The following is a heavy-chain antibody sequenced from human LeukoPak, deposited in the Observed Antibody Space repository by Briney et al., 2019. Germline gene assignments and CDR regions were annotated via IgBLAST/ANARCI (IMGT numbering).Heavy chain of an antibody. CDR2: VYSGGST. V-gene: IGHV4-39*07. D-gene: IGHD6-6*01. CDR1: GGSLSSSSYL. Sequence: NPSETLSLTCSVSGGSLSSSSYLWGWIRQPPGKGLEWICIVYSGGSTQYHSSLMSRVTISLATSKVQFSLRLISVTAADTAMYYCARGKQYSRSSYWFDSWGQGTLVIVSS. J-gene: IGHJ5*01. CDR3: ARGKQYSRSSYWFDS.